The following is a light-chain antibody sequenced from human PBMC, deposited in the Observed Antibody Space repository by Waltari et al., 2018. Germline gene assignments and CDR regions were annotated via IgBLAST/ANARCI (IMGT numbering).Light chain of an antibody. J-gene: IGKJ1*01. V-gene: IGKV1-5*03. CDR3: QQYQSYSGT. Sequence: DIQMTQSPSTLSASVGDRVTITCRASQSISSWLAWYQQKPGKVPKLLIQKASTLRSGVPSRFSGSGSGTEFTLTISSLQADDFATYYCQQYQSYSGTFGQGTKVEVK. CDR1: QSISSW. CDR2: KAS.